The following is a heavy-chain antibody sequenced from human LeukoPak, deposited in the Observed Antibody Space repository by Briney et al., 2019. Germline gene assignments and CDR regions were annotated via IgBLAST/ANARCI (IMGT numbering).Heavy chain of an antibody. D-gene: IGHD5-18*01. Sequence: SVKVSCKASGGTFSSYASSWVRQAPGQGPEWMGRIIPILGIANYAQKFQGRVTITADKSTSTAYMELSSLRSEDTAVYYCARDEYSYGPKTDYWGQGTLVTVSS. CDR3: ARDEYSYGPKTDY. V-gene: IGHV1-69*04. CDR1: GGTFSSYA. CDR2: IIPILGIA. J-gene: IGHJ4*02.